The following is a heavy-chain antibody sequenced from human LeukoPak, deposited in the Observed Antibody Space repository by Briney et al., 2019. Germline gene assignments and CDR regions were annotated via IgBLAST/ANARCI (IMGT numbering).Heavy chain of an antibody. CDR2: IDHAGTT. CDR3: ARTSYYYDMDV. CDR1: GSSITYNY. J-gene: IGHJ6*02. V-gene: IGHV3-53*04. Sequence: GESLRLSCAASGSSITYNYMTWVRQAPGEGLEWVSLIDHAGTTYYADSLKGRFTISRHTSNNTLFLQMKSLRPEDTAVYYCARTSYYYDMDVWGQGTTAIVSS.